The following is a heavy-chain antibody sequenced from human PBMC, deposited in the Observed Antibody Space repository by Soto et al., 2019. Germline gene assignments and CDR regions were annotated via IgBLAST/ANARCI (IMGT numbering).Heavy chain of an antibody. Sequence: SETLSLTCSVSGGSMRSYYWNWLRPPAGKGLEWIGRIYSRGDTNYKPSVKSRVTMSVDTSKNEFSLRLNSVTAADTAVYYCAGIGEDVYYGMDVWGQGTTVTVSS. CDR2: IYSRGDT. D-gene: IGHD2-21*01. V-gene: IGHV4-4*07. CDR3: AGIGEDVYYGMDV. CDR1: GGSMRSYY. J-gene: IGHJ6*02.